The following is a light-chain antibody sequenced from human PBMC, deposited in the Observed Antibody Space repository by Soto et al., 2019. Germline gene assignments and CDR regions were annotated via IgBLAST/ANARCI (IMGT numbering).Light chain of an antibody. CDR2: GAS. Sequence: EIVLTQSPGTLSLSPGEIATLSCRASHSVSSTYLAWYQQKPGQAPRLLIYGASSRATGITDRFSGSGSGTDFTLNINRLEPEDFAVYYCQQYGSSPPYTFGQGTKLEIK. CDR3: QQYGSSPPYT. J-gene: IGKJ2*01. CDR1: HSVSSTY. V-gene: IGKV3-20*01.